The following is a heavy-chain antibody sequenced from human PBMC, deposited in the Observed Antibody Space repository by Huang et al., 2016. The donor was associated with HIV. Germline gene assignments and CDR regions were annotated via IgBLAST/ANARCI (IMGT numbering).Heavy chain of an antibody. V-gene: IGHV4-34*02. Sequence: QVQLQQWGAELLKPSETLSLTCAVSGGSFSGHYWTWIRQPPGGGLEGIGEIGDSGSTTSNPSLKSRVTISGETSQSQFSLKLNSVTAADTAIYYCARMFKYDSGGYWGNDAFDIWGQGTMVTVSS. J-gene: IGHJ3*02. D-gene: IGHD3-22*01. CDR1: GGSFSGHY. CDR3: ARMFKYDSGGYWGNDAFDI. CDR2: IGDSGST.